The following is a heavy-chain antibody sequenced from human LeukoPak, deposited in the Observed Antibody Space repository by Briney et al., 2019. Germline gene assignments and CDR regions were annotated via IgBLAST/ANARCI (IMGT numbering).Heavy chain of an antibody. J-gene: IGHJ4*02. CDR1: GFTFSSYW. Sequence: PGGSLRLSCAASGFTFSSYWMSWVRQAPGKGLEWVANIKQDGSEKYYVDSVKGRFTISRDNAKNSLYLQMNSLRAEDTAVYYCARDRYDSSGYYCDYWGQGTLVTVSS. CDR3: ARDRYDSSGYYCDY. V-gene: IGHV3-7*01. D-gene: IGHD3-22*01. CDR2: IKQDGSEK.